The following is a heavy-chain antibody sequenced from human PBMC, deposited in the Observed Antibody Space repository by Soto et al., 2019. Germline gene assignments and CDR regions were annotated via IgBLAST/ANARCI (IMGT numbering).Heavy chain of an antibody. D-gene: IGHD2-15*01. Sequence: QVQLQESGPGLVKPSQTLSLTCTVSGGSISSGGYYWSWIRQHPGKGLEWIGYVYYSGSTYYNPSLKSQVTISVDPSKNQFSLKLSSVTAADTAVYYCARASPGYCSGGSCYRFDYWGQGTLVTVSS. V-gene: IGHV4-31*01. CDR3: ARASPGYCSGGSCYRFDY. J-gene: IGHJ4*02. CDR2: VYYSGST. CDR1: GGSISSGGYY.